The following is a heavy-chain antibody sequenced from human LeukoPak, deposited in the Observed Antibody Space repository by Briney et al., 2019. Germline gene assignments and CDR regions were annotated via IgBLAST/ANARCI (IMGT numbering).Heavy chain of an antibody. D-gene: IGHD3-3*01. CDR1: GFTFSNAW. V-gene: IGHV3-15*01. J-gene: IGHJ4*02. CDR3: TTDLKYYDFRSGYYIASFDY. Sequence: GGSLRLSCAASGFTFSNAWMSWVRQAPGKGLEWVGRIKSKTDGGTTDYAAPVKGRLINSRDDSTNTLFLHMNSLKTEDTAVYYCTTDLKYYDFRSGYYIASFDYWGQGTLVTVSS. CDR2: IKSKTDGGTT.